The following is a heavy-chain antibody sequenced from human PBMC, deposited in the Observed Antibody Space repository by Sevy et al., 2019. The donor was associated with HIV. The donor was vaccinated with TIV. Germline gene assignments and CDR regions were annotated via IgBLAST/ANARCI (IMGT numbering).Heavy chain of an antibody. CDR1: AYTFTTHW. D-gene: IGHD6-19*01. V-gene: IGHV5-51*01. CDR2: MSPGDSDP. Sequence: GESLKISCKGSAYTFTTHWIGWVRQMPGKGLEWMGIMSPGDSDPRYSPSFQGQVTMSVDKSVSTAYLQCHSLVTSDTAIYYCARLDSYSIGWSPRYYFDYWGQGTLVTVSS. CDR3: ARLDSYSIGWSPRYYFDY. J-gene: IGHJ4*02.